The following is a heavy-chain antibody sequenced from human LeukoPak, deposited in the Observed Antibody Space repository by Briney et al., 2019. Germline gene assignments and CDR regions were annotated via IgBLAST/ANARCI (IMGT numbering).Heavy chain of an antibody. Sequence: PSETLSLTCTVSGGSISSSGYYWGWIRQPPGKGLEWIASIYYSGSTYYNPSLKSRVTISVDASKNQLSLKLSSLTAADTAVYYCARHEYSGSYYGLSWFDPWGQGTLVTVSS. D-gene: IGHD1-26*01. J-gene: IGHJ5*02. CDR1: GGSISSSGYY. CDR3: ARHEYSGSYYGLSWFDP. V-gene: IGHV4-39*01. CDR2: IYYSGST.